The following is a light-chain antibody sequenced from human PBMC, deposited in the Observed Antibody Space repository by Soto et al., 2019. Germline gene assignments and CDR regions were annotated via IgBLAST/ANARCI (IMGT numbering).Light chain of an antibody. CDR2: KAS. CDR1: QTISSW. CDR3: QHYNRYSEA. Sequence: DIQMTQSPSTLSGSVGDRVTITCRASQTISSWLAVYQQKPGKAPKLLIYKASTLKSGVPSRFSGSGSGTDFTLTISSQQPDDFATYYCQHYNRYSEAFGQGTKVPLK. J-gene: IGKJ1*01. V-gene: IGKV1-5*03.